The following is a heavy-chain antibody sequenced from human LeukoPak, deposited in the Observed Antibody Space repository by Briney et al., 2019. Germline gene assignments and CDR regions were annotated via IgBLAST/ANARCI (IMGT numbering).Heavy chain of an antibody. CDR1: GFTFSTYW. D-gene: IGHD3-16*01. CDR3: ARGYYVDHGVYHCYMDV. CDR2: IKEDGSEK. J-gene: IGHJ6*03. Sequence: PGGSLRLSCAASGFTFSTYWMNWVRQAPGKGLEWVANIKEDGSEKNYVDSMKGRLTISRDNAKNSLYLQMNSLRVEDTAVYYCARGYYVDHGVYHCYMDVWGKGTTVTVSS. V-gene: IGHV3-7*01.